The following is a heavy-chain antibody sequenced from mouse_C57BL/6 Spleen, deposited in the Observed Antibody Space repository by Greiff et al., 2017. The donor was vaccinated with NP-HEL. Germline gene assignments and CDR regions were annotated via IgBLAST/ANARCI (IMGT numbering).Heavy chain of an antibody. D-gene: IGHD2-2*01. J-gene: IGHJ4*01. CDR2: IYPGSGNT. Sequence: QVQLKESGAELVRPGASVKLSCKASGYTFTDYYINWVKQRPGQGLEWIARIYPGSGNTYYNEKFKGKATLTAEKSSSTAYMQLSSLTSEDSAVYFCAREAYGYGLYAMDYWGQGTSVTVSS. V-gene: IGHV1-76*01. CDR3: AREAYGYGLYAMDY. CDR1: GYTFTDYY.